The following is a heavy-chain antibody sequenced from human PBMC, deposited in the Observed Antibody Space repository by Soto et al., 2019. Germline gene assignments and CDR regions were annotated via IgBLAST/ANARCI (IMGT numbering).Heavy chain of an antibody. D-gene: IGHD2-21*01. V-gene: IGHV3-48*02. CDR2: ISGTSGAT. CDR3: VRDWAYSFDY. Sequence: EVQLVESGGGLVQPGGSLRLSCAASGFALNDYNMKWVRQAPGKGLEWVSDISGTSGATYYADSVKGRFTISRDTAKKSLYLQMNNLREEGTAIYYCVRDWAYSFDYWGQGTLVNVSS. CDR1: GFALNDYN. J-gene: IGHJ4*02.